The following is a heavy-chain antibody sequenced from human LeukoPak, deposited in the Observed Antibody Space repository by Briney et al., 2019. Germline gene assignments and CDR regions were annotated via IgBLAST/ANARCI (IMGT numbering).Heavy chain of an antibody. Sequence: GGSLRLSCADSGFTFSDYYMSWIRQAPGKGLEWVSYISSSGSIIYYADSVKGRFTISRDNAKNSLYLQTNSLRAEDTAVYYCARDRIPGDCSSTRCPHAFDIWGQGTMVTVSS. CDR1: GFTFSDYY. V-gene: IGHV3-11*01. J-gene: IGHJ3*02. CDR3: ARDRIPGDCSSTRCPHAFDI. D-gene: IGHD2-2*01. CDR2: ISSSGSII.